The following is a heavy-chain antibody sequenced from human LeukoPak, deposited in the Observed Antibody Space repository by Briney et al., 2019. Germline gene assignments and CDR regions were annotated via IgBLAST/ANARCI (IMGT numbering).Heavy chain of an antibody. D-gene: IGHD4-23*01. CDR3: ARDKYGGNSNAFDI. V-gene: IGHV3-74*01. J-gene: IGHJ3*02. Sequence: GGSLRLSCAASGFTFSSYWMHWVRQVPGKGLVWVSRIGTDGSSTTYADYVKGRFTISRDNAKNTLYLQMNSLRAEDTAVYYCARDKYGGNSNAFDIWGQRTLVTVSS. CDR2: IGTDGSST. CDR1: GFTFSSYW.